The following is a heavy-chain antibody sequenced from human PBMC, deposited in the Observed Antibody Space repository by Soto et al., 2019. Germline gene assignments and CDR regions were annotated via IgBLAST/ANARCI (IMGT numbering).Heavy chain of an antibody. CDR3: AGPKGVVVAATADHYYYYYGMDV. D-gene: IGHD2-15*01. CDR1: GGTFSSYT. Sequence: QVQLVQSGAEVKKPGSSVKVSCKASGGTFSSYTISWVRQAPGQGLEWMGRIIPILGIANYAQKFQGRVTMTADESTSTGDMELSSLRSEDTAGYYCAGPKGVVVAATADHYYYYYGMDVWGQGATVTVSS. CDR2: IIPILGIA. J-gene: IGHJ6*02. V-gene: IGHV1-69*02.